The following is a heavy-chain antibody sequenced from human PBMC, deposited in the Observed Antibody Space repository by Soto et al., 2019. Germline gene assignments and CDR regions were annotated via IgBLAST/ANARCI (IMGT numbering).Heavy chain of an antibody. D-gene: IGHD6-19*01. J-gene: IGHJ4*02. CDR3: AKGGRQWLVTSGFNY. CDR2: VSHDGRNT. V-gene: IGHV3-30*18. Sequence: VQLVESGGGVVQPGRSLRLSCAASGFTFSDYAMHWVRQAPGKGLEWVAGVSHDGRNTHYADSVKGRFTISRDSSKNTVYLEMTSLRAEDTAVYYCAKGGRQWLVTSGFNYWGQGALVTVSS. CDR1: GFTFSDYA.